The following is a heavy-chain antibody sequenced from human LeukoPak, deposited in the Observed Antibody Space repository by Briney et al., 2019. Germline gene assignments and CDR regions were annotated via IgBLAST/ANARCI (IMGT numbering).Heavy chain of an antibody. D-gene: IGHD2-8*02. CDR3: ARGLARLLGSYSPSYFDY. Sequence: GGSLRLSCAASGFTFSSYSMNWVRQAPGKGLEWVSVIYGGDTTYYAESVKGRFTISRDKSKNTLYLQMNSLRVEDTAVYYCARGLARLLGSYSPSYFDYWGQGTLVTVSS. CDR1: GFTFSSYS. J-gene: IGHJ4*02. V-gene: IGHV3-53*01. CDR2: IYGGDTT.